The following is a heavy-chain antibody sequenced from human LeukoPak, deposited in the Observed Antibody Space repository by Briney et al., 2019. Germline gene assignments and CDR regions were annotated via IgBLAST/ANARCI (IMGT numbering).Heavy chain of an antibody. V-gene: IGHV4-34*01. CDR1: GGSFSGYY. CDR3: ARGYIVGAKRDYYYYGMDV. D-gene: IGHD1-26*01. CDR2: INHSGSN. Sequence: SETLSLTCAVYGGSFSGYYWSWIRQPPGKGLEWIGEINHSGSNNYNPSLKSRVTISVDTSKNQFSLKLSSVTAADTAVYYCARGYIVGAKRDYYYYGMDVWGQGTTVTVSS. J-gene: IGHJ6*02.